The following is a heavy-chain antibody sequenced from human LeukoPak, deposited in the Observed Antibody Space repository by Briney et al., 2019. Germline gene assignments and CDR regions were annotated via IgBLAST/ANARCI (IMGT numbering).Heavy chain of an antibody. V-gene: IGHV4-59*01. CDR3: ARDYSQLGRFDP. CDR2: IYYSGST. CDR1: GDSIGSYY. Sequence: SETLSLTCTVSGDSIGSYYWSWIRQPPGKGLEWIGYIYYSGSTNYNPSLKSRVTISVDTFKNQFSLKLSSVTAADTAVYYCARDYSQLGRFDPWGQGTLVTVSS. D-gene: IGHD6-6*01. J-gene: IGHJ5*02.